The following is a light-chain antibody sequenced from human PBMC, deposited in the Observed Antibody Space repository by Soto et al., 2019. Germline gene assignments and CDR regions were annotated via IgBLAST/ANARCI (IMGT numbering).Light chain of an antibody. CDR3: QRYSSVPV. V-gene: IGKV1-27*01. J-gene: IGKJ3*01. CDR2: AAS. CDR1: QGIRNF. Sequence: DIQMTQSPTSLSASVGDRVTITCRASQGIRNFVAWYQPKPGKAPKLLIYAASTLQSGVPSRFSGSGSGTDFTLTINSLQLEDVATYSCQRYSSVPVFGPGTKVEIK.